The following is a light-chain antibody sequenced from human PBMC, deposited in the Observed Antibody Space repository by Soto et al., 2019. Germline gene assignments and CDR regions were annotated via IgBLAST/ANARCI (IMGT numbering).Light chain of an antibody. J-gene: IGKJ1*01. CDR1: QSITTY. Sequence: DIQMTQSPSSLSASVGDRVTITCRASQSITTYLNWYQQKPGKAPKLLIYAASSFESGFPSTLRGSGSGTNFTLTISSLQPEDFATYYCQQSYSTPWTFGQGTKVDIQ. CDR2: AAS. CDR3: QQSYSTPWT. V-gene: IGKV1-39*01.